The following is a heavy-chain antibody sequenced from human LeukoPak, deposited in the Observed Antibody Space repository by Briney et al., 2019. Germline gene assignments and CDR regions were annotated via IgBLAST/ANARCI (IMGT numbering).Heavy chain of an antibody. CDR3: ASEHPQTTVPEGMDV. Sequence: SETLSLTCTVSGDSISNSTYYWGWIRQSPGKGLEWIGYIYYSGTTNYNPSLKSRVTISVDTSRNQFSLQLRSVTAADTAVYYCASEHPQTTVPEGMDVWGQWTTVIVSS. V-gene: IGHV4-61*05. CDR2: IYYSGTT. J-gene: IGHJ6*02. D-gene: IGHD4-17*01. CDR1: GDSISNSTYY.